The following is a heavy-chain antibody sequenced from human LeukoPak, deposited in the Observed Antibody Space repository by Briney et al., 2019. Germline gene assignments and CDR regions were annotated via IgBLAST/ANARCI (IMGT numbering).Heavy chain of an antibody. D-gene: IGHD4-17*01. CDR1: GFSLSTSGVG. CDR3: AHRRPDDYGDYFDY. Sequence: SGPTLVNPTQPLTLTCTFSGFSLSTSGVGVGWIRQPPGKALEWLALIYWDDDKRYSPSLKSRLTITKDTSKNQVVLTMTNMDPVDTATYYCAHRRPDDYGDYFDYWGQGTLVTVSS. V-gene: IGHV2-5*02. CDR2: IYWDDDK. J-gene: IGHJ4*02.